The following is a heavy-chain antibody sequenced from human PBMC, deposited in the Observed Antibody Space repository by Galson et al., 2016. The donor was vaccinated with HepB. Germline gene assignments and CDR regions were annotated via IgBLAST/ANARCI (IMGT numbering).Heavy chain of an antibody. Sequence: SETLSLTCTVAGGSFSSYYWSWIRQPPGKGLEWIGYIFYSGSTSYNPSLKSRVTISVDTSRKQFSLKLRSVTAADTAVYYCARTMGGGHWGQGTLVTVSS. CDR2: IFYSGST. J-gene: IGHJ4*02. V-gene: IGHV4-59*01. CDR3: ARTMGGGH. D-gene: IGHD3-16*01. CDR1: GGSFSSYY.